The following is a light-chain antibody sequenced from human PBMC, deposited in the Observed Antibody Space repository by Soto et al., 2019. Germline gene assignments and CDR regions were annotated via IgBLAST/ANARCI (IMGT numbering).Light chain of an antibody. CDR2: LNSDGSH. J-gene: IGLJ3*02. CDR3: QTWGTGIWV. V-gene: IGLV4-69*01. Sequence: QPVLTQSPSASASLGASVKLTCNLSMGHSSYAIAWHQQQPEKGPRYLRRLNSDGSHTKGDGIRDRFSGSSSGAERYLAISILQSEHESDYYCQTWGTGIWVFGGGTKLTVL. CDR1: MGHSSYA.